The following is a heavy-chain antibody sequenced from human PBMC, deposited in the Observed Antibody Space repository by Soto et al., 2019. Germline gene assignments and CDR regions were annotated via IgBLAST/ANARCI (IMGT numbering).Heavy chain of an antibody. V-gene: IGHV3-30-3*01. Sequence: GGSLRLSCAASGFTFSNYAMHWVRQAPGKGLEWVAVISYDGGNKYYADSVKGRLTISRDNSKNTLYLQMSSLRAEDTAVYYCARNTWQQPRDYYYGMDVWGQGTTVTVSS. CDR3: ARNTWQQPRDYYYGMDV. CDR1: GFTFSNYA. CDR2: ISYDGGNK. J-gene: IGHJ6*02. D-gene: IGHD6-13*01.